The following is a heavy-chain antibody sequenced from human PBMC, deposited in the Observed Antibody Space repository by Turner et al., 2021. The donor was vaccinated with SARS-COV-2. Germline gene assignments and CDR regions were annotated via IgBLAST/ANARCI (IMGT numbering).Heavy chain of an antibody. CDR1: GDSARNSSSY. Sequence: QLQLQESGPGLVKHPETLSLTCTVSGDSARNSSSYCGWLRPPTGKGLEWIATVYYSGTTYYTPSLETRVIIAVDTPKNQFSLSWTSVTATDTSLYYCARLVTVDRYGRPYFDSWGQGTLVTVSS. J-gene: IGHJ4*02. D-gene: IGHD5-18*01. CDR2: VYYSGTT. CDR3: ARLVTVDRYGRPYFDS. V-gene: IGHV4-39*01.